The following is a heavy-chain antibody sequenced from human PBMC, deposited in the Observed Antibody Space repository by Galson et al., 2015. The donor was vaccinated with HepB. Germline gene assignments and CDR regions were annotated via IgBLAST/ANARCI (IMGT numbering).Heavy chain of an antibody. CDR3: ARDPGGSAHIPHFDE. V-gene: IGHV3-21*06. J-gene: IGHJ4*02. Sequence: SLRLSCAASGFTFSTYNMNWVRQAPGKGLEWVSAISGDSIWMYHTDSVRGRFTISRDNAKNSLSLEMNSLRAEDTAVYYCARDPGGSAHIPHFDEWGQGTLVTVSS. CDR1: GFTFSTYN. D-gene: IGHD2-21*01. CDR2: ISGDSIWM.